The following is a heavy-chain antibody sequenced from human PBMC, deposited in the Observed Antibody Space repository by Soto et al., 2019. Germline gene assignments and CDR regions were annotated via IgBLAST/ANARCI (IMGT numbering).Heavy chain of an antibody. V-gene: IGHV3-74*01. J-gene: IGHJ4*02. CDR1: GFTFSSYW. CDR2: INSDGSST. CDR3: ARDQGYCSGGSCYVAGY. Sequence: EVQLVESGGGLVQPGGSQRLSCAASGFTFSSYWMHWVRQAPGKGLVWVSRINSDGSSTSYADSVKGRFTISRDNAKNTLYLQMNSLRAEDRAVYYCARDQGYCSGGSCYVAGYWGQGTLVTVSS. D-gene: IGHD2-15*01.